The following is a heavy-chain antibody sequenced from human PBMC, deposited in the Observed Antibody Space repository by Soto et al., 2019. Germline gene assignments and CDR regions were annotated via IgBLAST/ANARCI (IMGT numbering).Heavy chain of an antibody. J-gene: IGHJ4*02. CDR1: GFTLSSYA. CDR2: ISGSGGST. Sequence: GSLRLSCAASGFTLSSYAMSWVLQAPGKGLEWVSAISGSGGSTYYADSVKGRFTISRDNSKNTLYLQMNSLRAEDTAVYYCAKDQEVAATPYYFDYGGQETLVTVSS. CDR3: AKDQEVAATPYYFDY. V-gene: IGHV3-23*01. D-gene: IGHD2-15*01.